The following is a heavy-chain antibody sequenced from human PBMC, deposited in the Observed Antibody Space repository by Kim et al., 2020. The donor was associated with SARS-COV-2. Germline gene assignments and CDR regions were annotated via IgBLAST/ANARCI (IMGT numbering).Heavy chain of an antibody. D-gene: IGHD2-15*01. V-gene: IGHV4-61*01. Sequence: SETLSLTCAVSGISVNSDNSFWTWVRQPPGKGLEWIGDISYSGSTNYNPSLKSRVTMSLDTSNDQFSLKLRSVTTADTAVYYCARSRRFCSGGSCYRGSTDYWGQGIRITVSS. CDR3: ARSRRFCSGGSCYRGSTDY. CDR1: GISVNSDNSF. CDR2: ISYSGST. J-gene: IGHJ4*02.